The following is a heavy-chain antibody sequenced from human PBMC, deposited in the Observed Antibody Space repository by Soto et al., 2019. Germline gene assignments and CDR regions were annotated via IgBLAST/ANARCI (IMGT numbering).Heavy chain of an antibody. D-gene: IGHD3-22*01. CDR2: IIPIFGTA. Sequence: GASVKVSCKASGGTFSSYAISWVRQAPGQGLEWMGGIIPIFGTANYAQKFQGRVTITADESTSTAYMELSSLRSEDTAVYYCARGAYYYDSSGYSYYWGQGTLVTVSS. J-gene: IGHJ4*02. V-gene: IGHV1-69*13. CDR3: ARGAYYYDSSGYSYY. CDR1: GGTFSSYA.